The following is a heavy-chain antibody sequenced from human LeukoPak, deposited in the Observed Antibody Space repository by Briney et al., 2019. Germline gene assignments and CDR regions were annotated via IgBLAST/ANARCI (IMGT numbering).Heavy chain of an antibody. D-gene: IGHD5-18*01. CDR2: IIPKSGAT. CDR3: ARDLRSGGVTYGQDS. CDR1: GYTFNDYF. J-gene: IGHJ4*02. V-gene: IGHV1-2*02. Sequence: ASVKVSCKASGYTFNDYFIHGERQAPGQGLEWMGWIIPKSGATNYSQRFRDRLNMTSDTSTAYMDLRSLTSDVTAFYYCARDLRSGGVTYGQDSWGQGTLVTASS.